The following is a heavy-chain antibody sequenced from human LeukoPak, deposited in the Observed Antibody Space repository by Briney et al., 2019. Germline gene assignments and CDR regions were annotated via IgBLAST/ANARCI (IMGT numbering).Heavy chain of an antibody. Sequence: RGSLRLSCTASGFTFSSYWMHWVRQAPGKGLVWVSRINSDGGSTSYADSVKSRFTISRDNAKNTLYLQMNSLRAEDTAVYYCARRIQGMAPYYFDYWGQGTLVTVSS. CDR3: ARRIQGMAPYYFDY. CDR2: INSDGGST. CDR1: GFTFSSYW. D-gene: IGHD5-24*01. V-gene: IGHV3-74*01. J-gene: IGHJ4*02.